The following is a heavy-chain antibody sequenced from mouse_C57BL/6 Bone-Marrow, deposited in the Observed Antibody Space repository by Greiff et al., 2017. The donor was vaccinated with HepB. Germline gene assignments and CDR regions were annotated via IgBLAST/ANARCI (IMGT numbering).Heavy chain of an antibody. V-gene: IGHV1-75*01. CDR1: GYTFTDYY. Sequence: QVQLQQSGPELVKPGASVKISCKASGYTFTDYYINWVKQRPGQGLEWIGWIFPGSGSTYYNEKFKGKATLTVDKSSSTAYMLLSSLTSEDSAVYFCARRSLYCGSSDWDFDVWGTGTTVTVSS. J-gene: IGHJ1*03. CDR3: ARRSLYCGSSDWDFDV. CDR2: IFPGSGST. D-gene: IGHD1-1*01.